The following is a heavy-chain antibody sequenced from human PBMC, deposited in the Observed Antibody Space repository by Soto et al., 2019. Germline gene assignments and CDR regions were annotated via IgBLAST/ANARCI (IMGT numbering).Heavy chain of an antibody. V-gene: IGHV1-8*01. CDR3: ARDVIGTTDRFDP. J-gene: IGHJ5*02. D-gene: IGHD1-7*01. CDR1: GYTFTSAD. CDR2: MNPNTGNA. Sequence: ASLKVSCKAFGYTFTSADINWVRQTTGQGLEWMGWMNPNTGNAGYAQKFQGRVSMTRDTTISTAYMELTSLTSDDTAVYFCARDVIGTTDRFDPWGQGTLVNVSS.